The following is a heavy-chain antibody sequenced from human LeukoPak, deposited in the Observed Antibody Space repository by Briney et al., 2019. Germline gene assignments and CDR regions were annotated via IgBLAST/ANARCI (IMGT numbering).Heavy chain of an antibody. CDR3: PRGGSGGSSWLHY. D-gene: IGHD6-13*01. CDR2: IWYDGSNK. Sequence: GGSLRLSCAASGFTFSSYGMHWVRQAPGKGLEWVAVIWYDGSNKYYADSVKGRFTISRDNSKNTLYLQMNSLRAEDTAVYYCPRGGSGGSSWLHYWGQGTLVTVSS. J-gene: IGHJ4*02. CDR1: GFTFSSYG. V-gene: IGHV3-33*01.